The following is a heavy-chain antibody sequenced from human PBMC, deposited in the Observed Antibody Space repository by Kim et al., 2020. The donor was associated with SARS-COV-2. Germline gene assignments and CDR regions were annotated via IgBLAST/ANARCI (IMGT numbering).Heavy chain of an antibody. CDR1: GFSFNDYA. CDR2: IRNEAYGATT. CDR3: TKDRESCAVDCYEGAFYI. J-gene: IGHJ3*02. D-gene: IGHD2-21*02. Sequence: GGSLRLSCTASGFSFNDYALSWVRQAPGKGLEWVGFIRNEAYGATTEYATSVKGRFSISRDDSESIVYLQMDSLKTEDTAIYYCTKDRESCAVDCYEGAFYIWGQGTMVTVSA. V-gene: IGHV3-49*04.